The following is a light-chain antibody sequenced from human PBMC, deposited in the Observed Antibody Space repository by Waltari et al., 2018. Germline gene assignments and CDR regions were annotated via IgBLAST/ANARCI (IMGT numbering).Light chain of an antibody. CDR2: EVI. V-gene: IGLV2-23*02. J-gene: IGLJ1*01. Sequence: QSALTQPASVSGTPGQSITISCTGTNSDVGNYNLVSWYQHHPGDAPKLMICEVIKRPSGVSNRFSGAKSGNTASLTSSGLQAEDEAGYYCCSYAGSGTYVFGTGTKVTVL. CDR3: CSYAGSGTYV. CDR1: NSDVGNYNL.